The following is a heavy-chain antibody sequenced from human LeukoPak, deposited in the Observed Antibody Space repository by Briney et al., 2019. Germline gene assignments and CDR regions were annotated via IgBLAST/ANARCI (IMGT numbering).Heavy chain of an antibody. CDR3: AKGRGDSYGDPVDF. Sequence: SETLSLTCIVSGGSISSYYWSWIRQPPGKGLEWIGYIYYSGSTNYNPSLKSRVTISVDTSKKQFSLKLSSVTAADTAVYYCAKGRGDSYGDPVDFWGQGTLVTDSS. J-gene: IGHJ4*02. CDR2: IYYSGST. D-gene: IGHD5-18*01. V-gene: IGHV4-59*01. CDR1: GGSISSYY.